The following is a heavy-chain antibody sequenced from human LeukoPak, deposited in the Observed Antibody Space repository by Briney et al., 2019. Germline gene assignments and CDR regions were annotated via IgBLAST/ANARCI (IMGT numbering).Heavy chain of an antibody. V-gene: IGHV4-34*01. J-gene: IGHJ4*02. CDR1: GGSFSCYY. CDR3: SRVLMALAAAGNGFDY. CDR2: INHSGNT. Sequence: SETLSLTCAVDGGSFSCYYWSWIRQPPGKGLEWSGEINHSGNTKYNPSLKSRVTISVDTPKNPFSLQLSSVTAADTAVYYCSRVLMALAAAGNGFDYWGQGTLVTVSS. D-gene: IGHD6-13*01.